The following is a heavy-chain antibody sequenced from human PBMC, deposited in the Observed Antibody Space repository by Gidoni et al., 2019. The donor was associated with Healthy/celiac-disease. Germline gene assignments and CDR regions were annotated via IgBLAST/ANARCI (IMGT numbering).Heavy chain of an antibody. Sequence: QVQLVESGGGLVQPWRSLRLSCAASGFTVSSSGMHWVRQAPGKGREWVAVIWYDGSNKYYADSVKGRVTISRDNSKNTLYRQMNSLRAEDTAVYYCARGSVRGYCRGGSCYPLGYWGQGTLVTVSS. CDR3: ARGSVRGYCRGGSCYPLGY. V-gene: IGHV3-33*01. CDR2: IWYDGSNK. CDR1: GFTVSSSG. D-gene: IGHD2-15*01. J-gene: IGHJ4*02.